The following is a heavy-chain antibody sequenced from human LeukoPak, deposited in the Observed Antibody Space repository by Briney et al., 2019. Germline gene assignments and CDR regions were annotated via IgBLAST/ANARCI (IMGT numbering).Heavy chain of an antibody. CDR1: GFTFSSYG. Sequence: PGRSLRLSCAASGFTFSSYGMHWVRQAPGKGLEWVAVISYDGSNKYYADSVKGRFTISRDNSKNTLYLQMNSLRAEDTAVYYGAKDFLWFGESYYFDYWGQGTLVTVSS. CDR2: ISYDGSNK. D-gene: IGHD3-10*01. V-gene: IGHV3-30*18. J-gene: IGHJ4*02. CDR3: AKDFLWFGESYYFDY.